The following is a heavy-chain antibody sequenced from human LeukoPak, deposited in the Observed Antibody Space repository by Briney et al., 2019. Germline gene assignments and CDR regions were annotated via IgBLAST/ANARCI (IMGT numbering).Heavy chain of an antibody. CDR1: GGSISSYY. CDR3: ARGRRYSSGWPHFDY. V-gene: IGHV4-59*01. J-gene: IGHJ4*02. Sequence: PSQTLYLTCTVSGGSISSYYWSWIRQPPGKGLETTGYIYYSGSTNYNPSLKSRVTISVDTSKNQFSLKLSSVTAADTAVYYCARGRRYSSGWPHFDYWGQGTLVTVSS. CDR2: IYYSGST. D-gene: IGHD6-19*01.